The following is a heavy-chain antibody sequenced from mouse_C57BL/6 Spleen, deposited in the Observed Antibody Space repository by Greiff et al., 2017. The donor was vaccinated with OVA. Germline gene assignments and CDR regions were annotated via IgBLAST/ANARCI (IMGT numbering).Heavy chain of an antibody. CDR1: GFTFSSYG. J-gene: IGHJ2*01. CDR3: ARHVGGNFYFDY. Sequence: EVQLVESGGDLVKPGGSLTLSCAASGFTFSSYGLSWVRQTPDKRLEWVATISSGGSYTYYPASVKGRFTISRDNAKNTLYLQMSSLKSEDTAMYYCARHVGGNFYFDYGGQGTTLTVSS. D-gene: IGHD2-1*01. V-gene: IGHV5-6*01. CDR2: ISSGGSYT.